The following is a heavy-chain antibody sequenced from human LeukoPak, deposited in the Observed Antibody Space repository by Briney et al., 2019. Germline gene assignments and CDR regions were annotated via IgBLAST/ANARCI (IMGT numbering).Heavy chain of an antibody. J-gene: IGHJ4*02. D-gene: IGHD6-19*01. CDR3: ATIEEGGGWTGNYFDY. V-gene: IGHV1-69*04. Sequence: SVKVSCKTSGGTFSSYAISWVRQAPGQGLEWMGRIIPILGIANYAQKFQGRVTITADKSTSTAYMELSSLRSEDTAVYYCATIEEGGGWTGNYFDYWGQGTLVTVSS. CDR1: GGTFSSYA. CDR2: IIPILGIA.